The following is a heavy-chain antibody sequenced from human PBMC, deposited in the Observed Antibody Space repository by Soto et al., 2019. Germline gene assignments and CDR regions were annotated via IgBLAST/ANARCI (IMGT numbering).Heavy chain of an antibody. J-gene: IGHJ5*02. CDR3: ARVGSGYPLGFDP. CDR2: IYYSGST. CDR1: GGSISSGGYY. Sequence: SETLSLTCTVSGGSISSGGYYWSWIRQHPGKGLEWIGYIYYSGSTYYNPSLKSRVTISVDTSKNQFSLKLSSVTAADTAVYYCARVGSGYPLGFDPWGQGTLVTVSS. V-gene: IGHV4-31*03. D-gene: IGHD3-22*01.